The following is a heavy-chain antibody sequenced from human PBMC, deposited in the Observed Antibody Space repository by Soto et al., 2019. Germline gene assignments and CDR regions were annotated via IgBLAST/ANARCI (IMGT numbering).Heavy chain of an antibody. Sequence: EVQLLESGGGLVQPGGSLRLSCVASGFSFSSYAMSWVRQAPGKGLEWVSVISGSDGSTYYADSVKGRFTISRDNSKNTLYLQMNSLRAEDTAVYYCARDLEQWELLVLDYWGQGTLVTVSS. V-gene: IGHV3-23*01. J-gene: IGHJ4*02. CDR2: ISGSDGST. CDR1: GFSFSSYA. CDR3: ARDLEQWELLVLDY. D-gene: IGHD1-26*01.